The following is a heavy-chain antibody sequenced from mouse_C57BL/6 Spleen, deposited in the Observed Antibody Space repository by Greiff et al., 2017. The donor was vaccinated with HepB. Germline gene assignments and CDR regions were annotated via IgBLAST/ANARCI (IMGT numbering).Heavy chain of an antibody. J-gene: IGHJ3*01. D-gene: IGHD2-4*01. CDR3: ARETCDYDLIAY. CDR2: IHPNSGST. CDR1: GYTFTSYW. V-gene: IGHV1-64*01. Sequence: QVQLQQPGAELVKPGASVKLSCKASGYTFTSYWMHWVKQRPGQGLEWIGMIHPNSGSTNYNEKFKSKATLTVDKSSSTAYMQLSSLTSEDSAVYYCARETCDYDLIAYWGQGTLVTVSA.